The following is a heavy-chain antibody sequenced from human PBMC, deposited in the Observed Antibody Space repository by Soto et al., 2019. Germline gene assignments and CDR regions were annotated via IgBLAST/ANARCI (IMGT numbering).Heavy chain of an antibody. D-gene: IGHD1-1*01. J-gene: IGHJ4*02. Sequence: SETLSLTCTVSGGSICSYYWSWIRQPPGKGLEWIGYIYYSGSTNHNPSLKSRVTISVDTSKNQFSLKMSSVTAADTAVYYCARLATRYYFDYWGQGTLVTVSS. CDR3: ARLATRYYFDY. V-gene: IGHV4-59*01. CDR1: GGSICSYY. CDR2: IYYSGST.